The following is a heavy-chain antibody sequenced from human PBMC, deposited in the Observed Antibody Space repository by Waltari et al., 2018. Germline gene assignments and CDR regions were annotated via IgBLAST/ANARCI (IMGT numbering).Heavy chain of an antibody. D-gene: IGHD1-26*01. J-gene: IGHJ5*02. CDR1: GYSISSGYY. CDR2: IHHSGST. V-gene: IGHV4-38-2*01. Sequence: QVQLQESGPGLVKPSETLSLTCAVSGYSISSGYYWGWIRQPPGKGLGWIGSIHHSGSTYYNPSLKSRLTMSVDTSKNQFSLNLSSVTAADTALYYCARSRSSAGNWFDPWGQGTLVTVSS. CDR3: ARSRSSAGNWFDP.